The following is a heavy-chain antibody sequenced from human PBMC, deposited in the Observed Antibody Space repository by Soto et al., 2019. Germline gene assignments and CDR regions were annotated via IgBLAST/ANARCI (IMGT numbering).Heavy chain of an antibody. J-gene: IGHJ6*02. CDR3: ARAVYCGDDCYSYGMDV. CDR2: INPHSGST. D-gene: IGHD2-21*02. V-gene: IGHV1-2*02. Sequence: QVQVVQSGAEVKKPGASVKISCKTSGYSFTDDYLHWVRQAPGQGLEWVGWINPHSGSTNFAQKILGRVSMPRDTSISTAYMELFSLTSDDTAIYYCARAVYCGDDCYSYGMDVWGQGTTVTVSS. CDR1: GYSFTDDY.